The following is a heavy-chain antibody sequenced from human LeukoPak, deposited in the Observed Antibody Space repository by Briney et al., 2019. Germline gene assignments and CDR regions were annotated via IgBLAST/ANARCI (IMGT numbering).Heavy chain of an antibody. V-gene: IGHV3-30-3*01. CDR3: ARDSMATLDY. Sequence: GGSLRLSCAASGFTFSSYAMHWVRQAPGKGLEWVAVISYDGSNKYYADSVKGRFTISRDNSKNTLYLQMNSLRAEDTAVYYCARDSMATLDYWGQGTLVTVSS. CDR1: GFTFSSYA. CDR2: ISYDGSNK. D-gene: IGHD5-24*01. J-gene: IGHJ4*02.